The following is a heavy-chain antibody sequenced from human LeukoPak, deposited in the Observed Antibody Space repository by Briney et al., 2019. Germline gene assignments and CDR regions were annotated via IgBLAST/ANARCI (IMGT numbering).Heavy chain of an antibody. V-gene: IGHV3-23*01. CDR1: GFTFSSYG. J-gene: IGHJ3*02. D-gene: IGHD2-15*01. CDR3: AKEPEDIVVVVAADAFDI. Sequence: GGSLRLSCAASGFTFSSYGMSWVRQAPGKGLEWVSAISGSGGSTYYADSVKGRFTISRDNSKNTLYLQMNSLRAEDTAVYYCAKEPEDIVVVVAADAFDIWGQGTMVTVSS. CDR2: ISGSGGST.